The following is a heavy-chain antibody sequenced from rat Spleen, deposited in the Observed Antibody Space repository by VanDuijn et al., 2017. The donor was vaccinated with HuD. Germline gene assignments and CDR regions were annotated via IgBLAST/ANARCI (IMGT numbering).Heavy chain of an antibody. Sequence: EVQLVESGGTLVQPGRSLKLSCAASGFTFSSYWMYWIRQAPGKGLEWVSSINTDGSTYYPDSVKGRFTISRDNAKSTLYLQMNSLRSEDTATYYCVRHDDYWGQGVMVTVSS. CDR1: GFTFSSYW. J-gene: IGHJ2*01. CDR2: INTDGST. D-gene: IGHD1-7*01. V-gene: IGHV5-58*01. CDR3: VRHDDY.